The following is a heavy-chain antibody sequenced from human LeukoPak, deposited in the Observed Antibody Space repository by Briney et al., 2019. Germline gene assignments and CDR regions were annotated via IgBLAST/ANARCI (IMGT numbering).Heavy chain of an antibody. D-gene: IGHD3-22*01. Sequence: GGSLRLSCAASGFTFSSYGMHWVRQAPGKGLEWVAFIRYDGSNKYYADSVKGRFTISRDNSKNTLYLQMNSLRAEDTALYYCAKVRYDSSGYKTFLFDYWGQGTLVTVSS. CDR2: IRYDGSNK. V-gene: IGHV3-30*02. CDR3: AKVRYDSSGYKTFLFDY. CDR1: GFTFSSYG. J-gene: IGHJ4*02.